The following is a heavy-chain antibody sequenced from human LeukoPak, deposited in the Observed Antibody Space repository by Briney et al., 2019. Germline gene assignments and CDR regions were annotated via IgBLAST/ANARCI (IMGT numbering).Heavy chain of an antibody. CDR3: ASMGNWNDVRGHDY. Sequence: GASVKVSCKASGYTFTGYYMHWVRQAPGQGLEWMGWINPNSGGTNYAQKFQGGVTMTRDTSISTAYMELSRLRSDDTAVYYCASMGNWNDVRGHDYWGQGTLVTVSS. D-gene: IGHD1-20*01. CDR1: GYTFTGYY. J-gene: IGHJ4*02. V-gene: IGHV1-2*02. CDR2: INPNSGGT.